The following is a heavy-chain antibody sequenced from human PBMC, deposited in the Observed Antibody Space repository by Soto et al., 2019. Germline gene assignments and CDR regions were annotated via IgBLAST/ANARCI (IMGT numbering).Heavy chain of an antibody. CDR1: GFTFSSYY. CDR2: VNEDGSEK. Sequence: EVQLVESGGGLVQPGGSLRLSCAASGFTFSSYYMSWVRQAQGKGLEWVANVNEDGSEKYYVDSVKGRFTGSRDNAKNSLYLQMNSLRAEDTAVYYCAKWGGSGSDSWGQGTLVTVSS. V-gene: IGHV3-7*01. D-gene: IGHD1-26*01. J-gene: IGHJ4*02. CDR3: AKWGGSGSDS.